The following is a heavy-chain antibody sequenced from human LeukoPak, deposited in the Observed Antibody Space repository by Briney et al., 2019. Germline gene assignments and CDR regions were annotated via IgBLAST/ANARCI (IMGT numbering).Heavy chain of an antibody. D-gene: IGHD3-22*01. CDR3: ARVGGDYYDSSGYYYTNDFDY. Sequence: GASVKVSFKASGYTFTGYYMHWVRRAPGQGLEWMGWINPNSGGTNNAQKFQGRVTMTRDTSISTAYMELSRLRSDDTAVYYCARVGGDYYDSSGYYYTNDFDYWGQGTLVTVSS. J-gene: IGHJ4*02. CDR1: GYTFTGYY. CDR2: INPNSGGT. V-gene: IGHV1-2*02.